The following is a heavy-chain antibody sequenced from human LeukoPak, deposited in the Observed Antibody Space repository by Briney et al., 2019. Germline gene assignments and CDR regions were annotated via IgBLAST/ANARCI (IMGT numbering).Heavy chain of an antibody. J-gene: IGHJ6*02. CDR3: ARDPYYSGGSCYTFYYYYYYGMDV. D-gene: IGHD2-15*01. Sequence: ASVKVSCKASGYTFTSYGISWVRQAPGQGLEWMGWISAYNGNTNYAQELQGRVTMTTDTSTSTAYMELRSLRSDDTAVYYCARDPYYSGGSCYTFYYYYYYGMDVWGQGTTVTVSS. CDR2: ISAYNGNT. CDR1: GYTFTSYG. V-gene: IGHV1-18*01.